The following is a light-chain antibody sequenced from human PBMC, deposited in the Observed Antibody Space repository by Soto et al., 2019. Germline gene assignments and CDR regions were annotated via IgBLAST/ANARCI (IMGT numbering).Light chain of an antibody. Sequence: QSVLTQPPSASGTPGQRVTISCSGSSSNIGSNYVYWYQQIPGTAPKLLISRNNQRPSGVPDRSSGSKSGTSASLAISGLRSEDEAHYYCAAWDDSLSGVVFGGGTKLTVL. J-gene: IGLJ2*01. CDR3: AAWDDSLSGVV. CDR1: SSNIGSNY. CDR2: RNN. V-gene: IGLV1-47*01.